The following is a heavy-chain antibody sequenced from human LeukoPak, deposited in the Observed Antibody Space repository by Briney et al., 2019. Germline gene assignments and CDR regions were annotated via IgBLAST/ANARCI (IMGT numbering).Heavy chain of an antibody. CDR2: IYYSGST. CDR3: ARHYHGDYLGNWFDP. Sequence: NPSATLSLTCTVSGGSISSSSYYWGWIRQPPGKGLEWIGSIYYSGSTYYNPSLKSRVTISVDTSKNQFSLKLSSVTAADTAVYYCARHYHGDYLGNWFDPWGQGTLVTVSS. V-gene: IGHV4-39*01. J-gene: IGHJ5*02. CDR1: GGSISSSSYY. D-gene: IGHD4-17*01.